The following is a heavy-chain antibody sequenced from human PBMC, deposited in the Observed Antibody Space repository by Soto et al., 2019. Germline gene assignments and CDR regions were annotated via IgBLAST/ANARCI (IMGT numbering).Heavy chain of an antibody. Sequence: EVQLLESGGGLVQPGGSLRLSCAASGFTISSDAMSWVRQAPGKGLEWVSLISSSGGGTYYADSVNGRFTISRDSSRNMLYLQMNSLRPEDTATYYCAARSSGYPYWGQGTLVTVSS. J-gene: IGHJ4*02. V-gene: IGHV3-23*01. CDR2: ISSSGGGT. CDR3: AARSSGYPY. D-gene: IGHD3-22*01. CDR1: GFTISSDA.